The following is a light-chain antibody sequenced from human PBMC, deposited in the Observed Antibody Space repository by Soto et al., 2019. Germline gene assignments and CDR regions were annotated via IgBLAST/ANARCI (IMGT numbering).Light chain of an antibody. CDR1: SSDIGGYNY. CDR3: SSYTTSSTLVV. CDR2: DVN. Sequence: QSVLTQPASVSGSPGQSITISCTGTSSDIGGYNYVSWYQQHPGKAPKLMIYDVNNRPSGLSNRFSGSKSGNTASLTISGLQAGDEADYYCSSYTTSSTLVVFGGGTQLTVL. J-gene: IGLJ2*01. V-gene: IGLV2-14*01.